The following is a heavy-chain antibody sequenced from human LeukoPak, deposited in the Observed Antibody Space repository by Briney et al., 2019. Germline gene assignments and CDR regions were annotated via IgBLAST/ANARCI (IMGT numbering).Heavy chain of an antibody. V-gene: IGHV3-30-3*01. CDR3: ARQYITATEY. D-gene: IGHD2-21*02. CDR2: ISYDGSNK. Sequence: PGGSLRLSCAASGFTFSIYAMPWVRQAPGKGLEWVAVISYDGSNKYYADSVKGRFTISRDNSKNTLYLQMNSLRAEDTAVYYCARQYITATEYWGQGTLVTVSS. CDR1: GFTFSIYA. J-gene: IGHJ4*02.